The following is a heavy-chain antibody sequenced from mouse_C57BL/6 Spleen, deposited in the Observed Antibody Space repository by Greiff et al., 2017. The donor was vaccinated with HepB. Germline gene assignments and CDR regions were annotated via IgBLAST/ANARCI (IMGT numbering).Heavy chain of an antibody. J-gene: IGHJ3*01. V-gene: IGHV5-9-1*02. CDR1: GFTFSSYA. D-gene: IGHD2-5*01. CDR3: TRGENYSNLEGFAY. Sequence: EVMLVESGEGLVKPGGSLKLSCAASGFTFSSYAMSWVRQTPEKRLEWVAYISSGGDYIYYADTVKGRFTISRDNARNTLYLQMSSLKSEDTAMYYCTRGENYSNLEGFAYWGQGTLVTVSA. CDR2: ISSGGDYI.